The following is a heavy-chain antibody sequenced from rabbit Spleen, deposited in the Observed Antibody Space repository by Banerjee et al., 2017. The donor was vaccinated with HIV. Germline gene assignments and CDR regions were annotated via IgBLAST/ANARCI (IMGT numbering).Heavy chain of an antibody. Sequence: QSLEESGGDLVKPGASLTLTCTASGFTISSYYYMCWVRQAPGKGLEWIACIAVDSSDRTYYASWARGRFTISKASSTTVTLQMTGLTVADTATCFCARDTASSFSSYGMDLWGPGTLVTVS. CDR2: IAVDSSDRT. CDR1: GFTISSYYY. V-gene: IGHV1S40*01. J-gene: IGHJ6*01. CDR3: ARDTASSFSSYGMDL. D-gene: IGHD6-1*01.